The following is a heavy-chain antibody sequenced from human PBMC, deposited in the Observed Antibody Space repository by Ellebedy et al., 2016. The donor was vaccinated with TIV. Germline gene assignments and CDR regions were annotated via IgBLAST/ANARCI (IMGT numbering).Heavy chain of an antibody. Sequence: GGSLRLSCAASGFNFRSYWMTWVRQAPGKGLEWVAKIRQEGDEIYYVESVKGRFTISRDNAKNSLFLQMNSLRVEETAVYYCARRASYGDYAVQVNPWFDPWGQGTLVTVPS. CDR1: GFNFRSYW. J-gene: IGHJ5*02. V-gene: IGHV3-7*01. D-gene: IGHD4-17*01. CDR3: ARRASYGDYAVQVNPWFDP. CDR2: IRQEGDEI.